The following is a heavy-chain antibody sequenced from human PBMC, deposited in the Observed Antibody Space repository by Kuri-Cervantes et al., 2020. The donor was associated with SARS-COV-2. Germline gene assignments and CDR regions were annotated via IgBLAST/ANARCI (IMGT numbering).Heavy chain of an antibody. V-gene: IGHV3-23*01. D-gene: IGHD3-3*01. Sequence: GGSLRLSCAASGSTFSSYAMSWVRQAPGKGLEWVSAISGSGGSTYYADSVKGRFTISRDNSKNTLYLQMNSLRAEDTAVYYCARAYDFWSGYYPHWGQGTLVTVSS. J-gene: IGHJ4*02. CDR1: GSTFSSYA. CDR2: ISGSGGST. CDR3: ARAYDFWSGYYPH.